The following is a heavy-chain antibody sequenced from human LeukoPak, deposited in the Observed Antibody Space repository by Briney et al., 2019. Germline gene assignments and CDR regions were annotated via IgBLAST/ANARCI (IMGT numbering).Heavy chain of an antibody. CDR2: MNQDGSDT. V-gene: IGHV3-7*01. Sequence: PGGSLRLSCAASGFTFSNYWMSWVRQAPGKGLEWVANMNQDGSDTYYVDSVKGRFTISRDNAKNSLYLQMNSLRADDTAVYYCVIDLTCCGGDCFWGQGTLVNVSS. CDR3: VIDLTCCGGDCF. D-gene: IGHD2-21*01. CDR1: GFTFSNYW. J-gene: IGHJ4*02.